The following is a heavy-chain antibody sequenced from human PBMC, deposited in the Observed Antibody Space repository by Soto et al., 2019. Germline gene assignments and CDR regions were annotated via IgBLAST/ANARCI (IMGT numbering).Heavy chain of an antibody. J-gene: IGHJ6*03. V-gene: IGHV3-64*02. CDR2: VTGSGGST. Sequence: GGSLRLSCAASGFTFSRYAMHWVRQAPGKGLEYVSAVTGSGGSTYYADSVKDRFTISRDNSKNTLFLQMGSLRAEDTAVYYCAKDGGGKEPITVATLPYYYYYMDVWGKGTTVTVSS. CDR1: GFTFSRYA. CDR3: AKDGGGKEPITVATLPYYYYYMDV. D-gene: IGHD5-12*01.